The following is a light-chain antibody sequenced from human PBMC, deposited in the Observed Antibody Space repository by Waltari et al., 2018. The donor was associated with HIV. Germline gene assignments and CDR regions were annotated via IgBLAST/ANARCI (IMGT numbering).Light chain of an antibody. CDR2: DAS. J-gene: IGKJ5*01. CDR3: QQYDDLPIT. Sequence: DIQMTQSPSSLSVSVGDRVTITCQASQDISNFLNWYQHKPGKAPKLLIYDASNLKTGVPSRFSGSGSGTDFTFTINSLQPQDVATYYCQQYDDLPITFGQGTRLEIK. CDR1: QDISNF. V-gene: IGKV1-33*01.